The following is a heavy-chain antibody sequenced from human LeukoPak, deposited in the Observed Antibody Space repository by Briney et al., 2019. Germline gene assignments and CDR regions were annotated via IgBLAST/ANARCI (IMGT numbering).Heavy chain of an antibody. Sequence: PSETLSLTCAVYGGSFSGYYWSWIRQPPGKGLEWIGEINHSGSTNYNPSLKSRVTISVDTSKNQFSLKLSSVTAADTAVYYCARGWAGRYYGSGSYYNRDSFRWFDPWGQGTLVTVSS. J-gene: IGHJ5*02. CDR3: ARGWAGRYYGSGSYYNRDSFRWFDP. D-gene: IGHD3-10*01. CDR2: INHSGST. CDR1: GGSFSGYY. V-gene: IGHV4-34*01.